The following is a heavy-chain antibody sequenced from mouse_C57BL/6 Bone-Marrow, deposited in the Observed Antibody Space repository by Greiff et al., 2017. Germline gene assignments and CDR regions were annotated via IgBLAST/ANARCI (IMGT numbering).Heavy chain of an antibody. CDR3: AREGDYPRDFDY. Sequence: QVQLQQPGAELVKPGASVKMSCKASGYTFTSYWITWVKQRPGQGLEWIGDIYPGSGSTNYNEKFKSKATLTVDTSSSTAYMQLSSLTSEDSAVYYCAREGDYPRDFDYWGQGTTLTVSS. CDR2: IYPGSGST. D-gene: IGHD5-5*01. V-gene: IGHV1-55*01. J-gene: IGHJ2*01. CDR1: GYTFTSYW.